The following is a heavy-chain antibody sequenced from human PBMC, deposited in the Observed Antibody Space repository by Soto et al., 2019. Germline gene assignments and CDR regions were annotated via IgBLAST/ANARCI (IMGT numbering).Heavy chain of an antibody. J-gene: IGHJ6*02. CDR1: GFTFSSYG. CDR3: AKGNLKGWGMDV. Sequence: QVQLVESGGGVVQPGRSLRLSCAASGFTFSSYGMHWVRQAPGKGLEWVAVISYDGSNKYYADSVKGRFTISRDNSKNTLYLQMNSLSAEDTAVYYCAKGNLKGWGMDVWGQGTTVTVSS. CDR2: ISYDGSNK. D-gene: IGHD1-1*01. V-gene: IGHV3-30*18.